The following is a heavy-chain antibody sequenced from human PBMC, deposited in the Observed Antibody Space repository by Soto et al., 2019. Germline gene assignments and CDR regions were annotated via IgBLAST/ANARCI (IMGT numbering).Heavy chain of an antibody. Sequence: GGSLRLSCAASGFTFSSYSMNWVRQAPGKGLEWVSYISSSSSTIYYADSVKGRFTISRDNAKNSLYLQMNSLRDEDTAVYYCAREFDQYCSGGSCYSGYYYGMDVWGQGTTVTVSS. CDR1: GFTFSSYS. CDR3: AREFDQYCSGGSCYSGYYYGMDV. V-gene: IGHV3-48*02. CDR2: ISSSSSTI. J-gene: IGHJ6*02. D-gene: IGHD2-15*01.